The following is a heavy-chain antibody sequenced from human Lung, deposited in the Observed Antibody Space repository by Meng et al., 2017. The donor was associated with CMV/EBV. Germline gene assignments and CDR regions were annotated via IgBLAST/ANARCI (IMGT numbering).Heavy chain of an antibody. CDR2: INSDGSST. D-gene: IGHD4-23*01. Sequence: GESLKISCAASGFTFSSYWMHWVRQAPGKGLVWVSRINSDGSSTSYADSVKGRFTISRDNAKNTLYLQMNSLRAEDTAVYYCAREQPNSDAFDIWGQGTMV. CDR3: AREQPNSDAFDI. CDR1: GFTFSSYW. J-gene: IGHJ3*02. V-gene: IGHV3-74*01.